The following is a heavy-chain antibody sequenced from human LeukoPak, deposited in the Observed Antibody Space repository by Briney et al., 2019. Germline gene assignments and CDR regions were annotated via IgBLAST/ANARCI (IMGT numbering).Heavy chain of an antibody. J-gene: IGHJ4*02. CDR3: ARGTYSSAHSYGFWSGYVEFGY. CDR1: GGSISSYY. Sequence: SETLSLTCTVSGGSISSYYWSWIRQPPGKGLEWIGYIYYSGSTNYNPSLKSRVTISVDTSKNQFSLKLSSVTAADTAVYYCARGTYSSAHSYGFWSGYVEFGYWGQGTLVTVSS. V-gene: IGHV4-59*01. D-gene: IGHD3-3*01. CDR2: IYYSGST.